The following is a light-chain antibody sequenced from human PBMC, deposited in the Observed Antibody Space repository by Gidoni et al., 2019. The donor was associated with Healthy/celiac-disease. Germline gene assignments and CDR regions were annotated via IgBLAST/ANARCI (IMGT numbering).Light chain of an antibody. CDR3: QQYGSSPPYT. J-gene: IGKJ2*01. CDR2: GAS. Sequence: IVLTQSPGTLSLSPGERATLSCRASQSVSSSYLAWYQQKPGQAPRLLIYGASSRATGIPDRFSGSGSGTDFTLTISRREPEDFAVYYCQQYGSSPPYTFGQGTKLKIK. CDR1: QSVSSSY. V-gene: IGKV3-20*01.